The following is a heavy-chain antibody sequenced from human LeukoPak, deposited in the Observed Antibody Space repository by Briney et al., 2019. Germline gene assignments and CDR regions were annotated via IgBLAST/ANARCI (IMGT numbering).Heavy chain of an antibody. CDR1: GGTFSSYA. CDR2: IIPIFGTA. J-gene: IGHJ5*02. Sequence: SVKVSCKASGGTFSSYAISWVRQAPGQGLEWMGGIIPIFGTANYAQKFQGRVTITADKSTSTAYMGLSSLRSEDTAVYYCARDRPFTFGGVIVNLMGNWFDPWGQGTLVTVSS. V-gene: IGHV1-69*06. CDR3: ARDRPFTFGGVIVNLMGNWFDP. D-gene: IGHD3-16*02.